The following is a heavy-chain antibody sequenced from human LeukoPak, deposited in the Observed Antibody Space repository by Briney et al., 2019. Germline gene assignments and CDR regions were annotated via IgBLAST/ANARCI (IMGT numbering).Heavy chain of an antibody. J-gene: IGHJ4*02. D-gene: IGHD3-10*01. Sequence: GGSLRLSCTASGFTFSDYWMTWVRQAPGKGLEWVANIEDDGSEKYYVESVKGRFTISRDNAKNSLFLQMNSLRVEDSAFYYCTKVPSGGPPDFWGQGTLVTVSS. CDR2: IEDDGSEK. V-gene: IGHV3-7*03. CDR1: GFTFSDYW. CDR3: TKVPSGGPPDF.